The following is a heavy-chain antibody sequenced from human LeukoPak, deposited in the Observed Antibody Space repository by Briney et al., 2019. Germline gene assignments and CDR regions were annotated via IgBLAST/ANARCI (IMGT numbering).Heavy chain of an antibody. Sequence: ASVKVSCKASGYTFTSYYMHWMRQAPGQGLEWMGIINPSGGSTSYAQKFQGRVTMTRDTSTSTVYMELSSLRSEDTAVYYCARGQSLLTPDSSYYFDYWGQGTLVTVSS. CDR1: GYTFTSYY. J-gene: IGHJ4*02. CDR2: INPSGGST. D-gene: IGHD1-14*01. CDR3: ARGQSLLTPDSSYYFDY. V-gene: IGHV1-46*01.